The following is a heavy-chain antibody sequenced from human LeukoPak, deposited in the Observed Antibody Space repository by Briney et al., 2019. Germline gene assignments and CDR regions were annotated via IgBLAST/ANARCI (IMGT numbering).Heavy chain of an antibody. J-gene: IGHJ4*02. CDR2: ISGSGGST. CDR3: AKDPKRWSSTISGVVTLMDY. V-gene: IGHV3-23*01. Sequence: GGSLRLSCAASGFTFSSYAMSWVRQAPGKGLEWVSAISGSGGSTYYADSVEGRFTISRDNSKNTLYLQMNSLRAEDTAVYYCAKDPKRWSSTISGVVTLMDYWGQGTLVTVSS. CDR1: GFTFSSYA. D-gene: IGHD3-3*01.